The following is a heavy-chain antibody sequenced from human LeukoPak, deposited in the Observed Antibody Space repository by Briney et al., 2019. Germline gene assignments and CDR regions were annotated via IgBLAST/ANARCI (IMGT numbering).Heavy chain of an antibody. CDR3: ARDSGIVVVPAVDAFDI. D-gene: IGHD2-2*01. CDR1: GYTFTGYY. V-gene: IGHV1-2*02. CDR2: INPNSGGT. J-gene: IGHJ3*02. Sequence: GASVKVSCKASGYTFTGYYMHWVRQAPGQGLEWMGWINPNSGGTNYAQKFQGRVTMTRDTSIITAYMELSRLRSDDTAVYYCARDSGIVVVPAVDAFDIWGQGTMVTVSS.